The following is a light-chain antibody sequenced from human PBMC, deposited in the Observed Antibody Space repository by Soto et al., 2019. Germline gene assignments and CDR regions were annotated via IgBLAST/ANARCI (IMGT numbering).Light chain of an antibody. CDR3: QQYNSFSWK. CDR2: DAS. Sequence: DIQMTHSPSTRAGSVEDRVTITCPASQSITIWLAWYQQKPGKAPKLLIYDASSLEGGVPSRFSGSGSGTEFTLTISGLQPDDFATYYCQQYNSFSWKFGQGTKVDIK. J-gene: IGKJ1*01. V-gene: IGKV1-5*01. CDR1: QSITIW.